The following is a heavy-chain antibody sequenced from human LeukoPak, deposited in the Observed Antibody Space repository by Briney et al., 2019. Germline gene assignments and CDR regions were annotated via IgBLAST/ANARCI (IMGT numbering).Heavy chain of an antibody. D-gene: IGHD2-2*01. CDR2: ISAYNGNT. Sequence: ASVKVSCKASGYTFTSYGISWVRQAPGQGLEWMGWISAYNGNTNYAQKLQGRVTMTTDTSTSTAYMELRSLRSDDTAVYYCATTYCSSTSCYQFAFDIWGQGTMVTVSS. CDR1: GYTFTSYG. J-gene: IGHJ3*02. CDR3: ATTYCSSTSCYQFAFDI. V-gene: IGHV1-18*01.